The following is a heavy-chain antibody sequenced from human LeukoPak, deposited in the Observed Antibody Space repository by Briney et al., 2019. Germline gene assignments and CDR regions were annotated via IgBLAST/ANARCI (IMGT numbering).Heavy chain of an antibody. Sequence: GESLKISFKGSGFTFSTYSFAWVRQMPGKGLEWMGVIYAGDSSTRYSPSFQGQVTISVDKSISTAYLQWSSPKASDSAIYYCARHSCYDSWGQGTLVTVSS. J-gene: IGHJ4*02. CDR3: ARHSCYDS. V-gene: IGHV5-51*01. CDR1: GFTFSTYS. CDR2: IYAGDSST. D-gene: IGHD3-16*01.